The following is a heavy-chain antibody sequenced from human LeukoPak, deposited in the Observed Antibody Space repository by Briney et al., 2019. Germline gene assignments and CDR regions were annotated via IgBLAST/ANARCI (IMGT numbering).Heavy chain of an antibody. CDR3: ARDLGLAEAGSLDC. Sequence: SETLSLTCTVSGGSISSASYYWSWIRQPAGKGLEWIGRIYTTGSPNYNPSLKSRVTISLDTSKSQFSLKLSSVTAADTAVYYCARDLGLAEAGSLDCWGQGTLVTVSS. D-gene: IGHD6-19*01. CDR1: GGSISSASYY. J-gene: IGHJ4*02. V-gene: IGHV4-61*02. CDR2: IYTTGSP.